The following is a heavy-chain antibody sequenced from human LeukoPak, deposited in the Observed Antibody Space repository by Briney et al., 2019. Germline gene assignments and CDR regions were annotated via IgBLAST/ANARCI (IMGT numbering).Heavy chain of an antibody. CDR1: GFTFSSYS. CDR3: ARDNAYYYDSSGYYDY. CDR2: ISSSSSYI. Sequence: GGSLRLSCAASGFTFSSYSMNWVRQAPGKGLEWVSSISSSSSYIYYADSVKGRFTISRDNAKHSLSLQMNSLRAEDTAVYYCARDNAYYYDSSGYYDYWGQGTLVTVSS. D-gene: IGHD3-22*01. J-gene: IGHJ4*02. V-gene: IGHV3-21*01.